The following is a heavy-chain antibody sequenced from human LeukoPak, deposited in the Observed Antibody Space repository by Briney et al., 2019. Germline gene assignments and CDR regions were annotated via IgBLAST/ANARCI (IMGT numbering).Heavy chain of an antibody. J-gene: IGHJ4*02. V-gene: IGHV3-48*01. CDR3: ARGKKVGTSGGEYFDY. D-gene: IGHD2-21*02. Sequence: PGGSLRLSCAASGFTFSTYSLNWVRQAPGKGLEWVSYITSRSTTIYYADSVKGRFTISRDNAKNSLYLQMNSLRTEDTAFYYCARGKKVGTSGGEYFDYWGQGTLVTVSS. CDR1: GFTFSTYS. CDR2: ITSRSTTI.